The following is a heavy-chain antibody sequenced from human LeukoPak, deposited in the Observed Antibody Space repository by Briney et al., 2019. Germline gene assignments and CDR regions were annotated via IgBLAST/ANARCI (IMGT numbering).Heavy chain of an antibody. D-gene: IGHD3-10*01. CDR1: GYTFTSYG. CDR3: ARDYYYGSGSYYRPLGY. Sequence: ASVEVSCKASGYTFTSYGISWVRQAPGQGLEWMGWISAYNGNTNYAQKLQGRVTMTTDTSTSTAYMELRSLRSDDTAVYYCARDYYYGSGSYYRPLGYWGQGTLVTVSS. CDR2: ISAYNGNT. V-gene: IGHV1-18*01. J-gene: IGHJ4*02.